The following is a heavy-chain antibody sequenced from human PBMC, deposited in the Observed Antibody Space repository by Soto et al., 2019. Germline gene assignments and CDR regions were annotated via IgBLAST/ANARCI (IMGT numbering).Heavy chain of an antibody. D-gene: IGHD3-16*02. V-gene: IGHV1-3*01. CDR2: INAGNGNT. CDR3: ARTPLYDYVWGSYRERYFDL. Sequence: ASVKVSCKASGYTFTSYAMHWVRQAPGQRLEWMGWINAGNGNTKYSQKFQGRVTITRDTSASTAYMELSSLRSEDTAVYYCARTPLYDYVWGSYRERYFDLWGRGTLVTVSS. CDR1: GYTFTSYA. J-gene: IGHJ2*01.